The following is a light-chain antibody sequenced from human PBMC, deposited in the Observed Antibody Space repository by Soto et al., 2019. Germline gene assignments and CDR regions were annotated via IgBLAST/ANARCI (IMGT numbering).Light chain of an antibody. CDR2: AAS. CDR1: RNMSSY. CDR3: QQSYSTPTWT. Sequence: DIQMTQSPSSLSESVGDRVTITCRASRNMSSYLICYQQKPVKAPKLLFNAASSLQSGVPSRFSGCTSGTDFTLTISSLQPEDFATYYCQQSYSTPTWTFGQGTKVEIK. J-gene: IGKJ1*01. V-gene: IGKV1-39*01.